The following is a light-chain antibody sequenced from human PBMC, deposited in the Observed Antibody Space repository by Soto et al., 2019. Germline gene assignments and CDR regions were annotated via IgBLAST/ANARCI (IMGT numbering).Light chain of an antibody. Sequence: EIVLTQSPVTLSLPPGERATLSCRASQSVASNSLAWYQQKPGQAPRLLIYGVSSRATGIPDRFSGGGSGTDFTLTISRLEPEDFGVYFCQQYGTSPTFGQGTKLEIK. J-gene: IGKJ2*01. CDR2: GVS. CDR3: QQYGTSPT. CDR1: QSVASNS. V-gene: IGKV3-20*01.